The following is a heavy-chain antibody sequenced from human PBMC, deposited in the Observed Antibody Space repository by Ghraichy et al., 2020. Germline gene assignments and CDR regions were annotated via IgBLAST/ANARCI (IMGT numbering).Heavy chain of an antibody. J-gene: IGHJ4*02. Sequence: SVKVSCKASGGTFSSYAISWVRQAPGQGLEWMGGIIPIFGTANYAQKFQGRVTITADESTSTAYMELSSLRSEDTAVYYCARDYYDSSGIDYWGQGTLVTVSS. V-gene: IGHV1-69*13. CDR1: GGTFSSYA. CDR3: ARDYYDSSGIDY. D-gene: IGHD3-22*01. CDR2: IIPIFGTA.